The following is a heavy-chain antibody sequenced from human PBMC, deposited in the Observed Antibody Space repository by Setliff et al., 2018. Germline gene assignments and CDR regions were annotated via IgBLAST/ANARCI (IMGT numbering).Heavy chain of an antibody. V-gene: IGHV4-39*01. Sequence: SETLSLTCTVSGGSISSSSYYWGWIRQPPGKGLEWIGSIYYSGSTYYNPSLKSRVTISVDTSKNQFSLKLSSVTAADTAVYYCARLKSRNWGLWYFDLWGRGTLVTAPQ. J-gene: IGHJ2*01. CDR1: GGSISSSSYY. CDR2: IYYSGST. D-gene: IGHD7-27*01. CDR3: ARLKSRNWGLWYFDL.